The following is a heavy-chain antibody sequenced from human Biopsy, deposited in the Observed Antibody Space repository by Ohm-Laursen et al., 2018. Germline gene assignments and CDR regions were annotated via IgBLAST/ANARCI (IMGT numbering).Heavy chain of an antibody. J-gene: IGHJ4*02. CDR3: AKGGYCTTSSCYMDLDY. CDR1: GFTFSDYA. CDR2: ISGSGGNT. D-gene: IGHD2-2*02. Sequence: GSLRLSCAASGFTFSDYAMNWVRQAPGKGLEWVSTISGSGGNTYYADSVRGRFTVSRDGSKSTLYLQMSSLSAEDMAFYYCAKGGYCTTSSCYMDLDYWGQGTLVTVSS. V-gene: IGHV3-23*01.